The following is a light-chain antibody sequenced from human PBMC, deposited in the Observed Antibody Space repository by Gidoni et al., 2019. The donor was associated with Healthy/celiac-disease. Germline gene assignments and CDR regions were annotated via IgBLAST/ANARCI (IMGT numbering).Light chain of an antibody. J-gene: IGKJ1*01. Sequence: ELVFTQSPATLSFSPGERATLSCRASQSVSSYLGWYQQKPGKAPRLLIYDASNRDTGIPARFSGSGSGTDFTLTISSLEPEDFAVYYCQQRSNWPGTFGQGTKVEIK. CDR1: QSVSSY. CDR3: QQRSNWPGT. CDR2: DAS. V-gene: IGKV3-11*01.